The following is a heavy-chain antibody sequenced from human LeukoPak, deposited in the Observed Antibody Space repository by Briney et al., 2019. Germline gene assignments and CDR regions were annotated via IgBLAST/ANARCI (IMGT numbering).Heavy chain of an antibody. V-gene: IGHV1-69*05. CDR3: ARGIVGATPLDY. D-gene: IGHD1-26*01. CDR1: GGTFSSYA. Sequence: SVKVSCRASGGTFSSYAISWVRQAPGQGLEWMGGIIPIFGTANYAQKFQGRVTITTDESTSTAYMELSSLRSEDTAVYYCARGIVGATPLDYWGQGTLVTVSS. J-gene: IGHJ4*02. CDR2: IIPIFGTA.